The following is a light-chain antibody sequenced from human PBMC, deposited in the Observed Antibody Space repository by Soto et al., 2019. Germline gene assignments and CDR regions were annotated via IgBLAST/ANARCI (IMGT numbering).Light chain of an antibody. Sequence: QSALTQPASVSGSPGQSITISCTGTSSDVGGYNYVSWYQQHPGKAPKVMIYDVSKRPSGISNRFSGSKSGNTASLTISELQVEDEADYYCSSYTSGSTRVVFGGGTKLTVL. J-gene: IGLJ2*01. CDR3: SSYTSGSTRVV. CDR2: DVS. V-gene: IGLV2-14*03. CDR1: SSDVGGYNY.